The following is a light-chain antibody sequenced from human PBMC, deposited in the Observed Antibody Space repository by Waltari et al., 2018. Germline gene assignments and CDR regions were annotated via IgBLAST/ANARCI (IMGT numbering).Light chain of an antibody. CDR2: KAS. CDR3: QHYNSYSVT. Sequence: IQMTPSPSTLSASVVDRVTLTCRASQSISNWLAWYQQKPGKAPKVLIYKASSLQSGVASRFSGSGSGTEFTLTISSLQPDDFATYYCQHYNSYSVTFGPGTKVDI. CDR1: QSISNW. J-gene: IGKJ3*01. V-gene: IGKV1-5*03.